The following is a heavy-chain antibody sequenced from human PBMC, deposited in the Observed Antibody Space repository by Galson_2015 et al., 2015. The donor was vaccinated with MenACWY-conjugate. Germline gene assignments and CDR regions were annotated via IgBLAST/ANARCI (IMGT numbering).Heavy chain of an antibody. J-gene: IGHJ5*02. CDR2: ISASGSST. Sequence: SLRLSCAVSGFTFSSYAISWVRQAPGKGLEWVSGISASGSSTSYVDSVKGRFTISRDNSKNTVYLQMNSLRVEDTAVYYCARKMERASSRRTAAWFAPWGQGPLVTVSS. CDR3: ARKMERASSRRTAAWFAP. CDR1: GFTFSSYA. D-gene: IGHD1-1*01. V-gene: IGHV3-23*01.